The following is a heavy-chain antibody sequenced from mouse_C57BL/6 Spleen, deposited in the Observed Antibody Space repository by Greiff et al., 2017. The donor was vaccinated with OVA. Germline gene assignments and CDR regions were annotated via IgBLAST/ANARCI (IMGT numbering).Heavy chain of an antibody. CDR1: GYTFTSYW. CDR3: ARGYGSSYGYFDV. V-gene: IGHV1-55*01. CDR2: IYPGSGST. Sequence: VQLQQPGAELVKPGASVKMSCKASGYTFTSYWITWVKQRPGQGLEWIGDIYPGSGSTYYTEKLKSKATLTVDTSSSTAYMQLSSLTSEDSAVYYCARGYGSSYGYFDVWGTGTTVTVSS. D-gene: IGHD1-1*01. J-gene: IGHJ1*03.